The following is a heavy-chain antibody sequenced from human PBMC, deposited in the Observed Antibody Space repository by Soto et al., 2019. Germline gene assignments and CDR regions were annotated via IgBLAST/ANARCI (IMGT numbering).Heavy chain of an antibody. CDR2: IYYNGTT. V-gene: IGHV4-59*12. CDR3: AREPRPLIWFGELHD. CDR1: GGSISTYY. Sequence: PSETLSLTCTVSGGSISTYYSNWIRQPPGKGLEWIGYIYYNGTTYYNPTLKSRVSISVDTSKNQFSLKLSSVTAADTAVYYCAREPRPLIWFGELHDCGWGTLVPVS. D-gene: IGHD3-10*01. J-gene: IGHJ4*02.